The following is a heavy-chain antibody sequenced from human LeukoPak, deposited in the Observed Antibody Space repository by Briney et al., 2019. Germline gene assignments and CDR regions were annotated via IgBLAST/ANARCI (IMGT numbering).Heavy chain of an antibody. CDR3: AKDLGY. CDR1: GFTFSTYG. D-gene: IGHD7-27*01. CDR2: VRYDGSNK. V-gene: IGHV3-30*02. Sequence: GGPLRLSCAASGFTFSTYGMHWVRQAPGKGLEWVAFVRYDGSNKYYADSVKGRFTISRDNSKNTLYLQMNSLRPEDTAVYYCAKDLGYWGQGTLVTVSS. J-gene: IGHJ4*02.